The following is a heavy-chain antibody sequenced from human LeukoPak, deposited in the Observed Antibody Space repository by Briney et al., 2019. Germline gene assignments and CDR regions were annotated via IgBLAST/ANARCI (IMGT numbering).Heavy chain of an antibody. V-gene: IGHV3-7*03. CDR1: GFTFSNYW. Sequence: GGSLRLSCAASGFTFSNYWMGWVRQAPGKGLEWVANIKQDGSEKRYVDSVRGRFTISRDNAENSLYLQMNSLRVEDTAVYYCATGPGYCGRSTCYEDYWGQGTLVSVSS. D-gene: IGHD2-2*01. J-gene: IGHJ4*02. CDR3: ATGPGYCGRSTCYEDY. CDR2: IKQDGSEK.